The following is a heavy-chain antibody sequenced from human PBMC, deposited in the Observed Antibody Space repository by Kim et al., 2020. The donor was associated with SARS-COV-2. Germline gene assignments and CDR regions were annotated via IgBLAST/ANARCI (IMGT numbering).Heavy chain of an antibody. J-gene: IGHJ6*02. V-gene: IGHV3-9*01. Sequence: GGSLRLSCAASGFTFDDYAMHWVRQAPGKGLEWVSGISWNSGSIGYADSVKGRFTISRDNAKNSLYLQMNSLRAEDTALYYCAKRMGDYYDMFWGSKYYYYGMDVWGQGTTVTVSS. CDR3: AKRMGDYYDMFWGSKYYYYGMDV. CDR2: ISWNSGSI. D-gene: IGHD3-22*01. CDR1: GFTFDDYA.